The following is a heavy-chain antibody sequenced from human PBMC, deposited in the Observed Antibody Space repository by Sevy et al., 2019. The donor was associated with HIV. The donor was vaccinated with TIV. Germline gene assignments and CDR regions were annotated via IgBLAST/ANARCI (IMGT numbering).Heavy chain of an antibody. J-gene: IGHJ6*02. D-gene: IGHD2-8*02. Sequence: GGSLRLSCAASGFTFTYAWMTWVRQAPGKGLEWVGRIKSKADGGTIDYAAPVKGRFTISRDDSKNTLCLQMNSLKTEDTGVYYCSTDPIIVLLVMDGMDVWGQGTTVTVSS. V-gene: IGHV3-15*01. CDR2: IKSKADGGTI. CDR3: STDPIIVLLVMDGMDV. CDR1: GFTFTYAW.